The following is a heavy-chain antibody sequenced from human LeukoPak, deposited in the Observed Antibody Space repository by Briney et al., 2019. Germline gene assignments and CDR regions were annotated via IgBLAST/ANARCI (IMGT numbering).Heavy chain of an antibody. D-gene: IGHD6-19*01. Sequence: GRSLRLSCAASGFTFSSYGMHWVRQAPGKGLEWVAVISHDGSNKYYADSVKGRFTISRDNSKNTLYLQMNSLRAEDTAVYYCAKDDTSSGWFSNFDYWGQGTLVTVSS. V-gene: IGHV3-30*18. CDR2: ISHDGSNK. CDR3: AKDDTSSGWFSNFDY. CDR1: GFTFSSYG. J-gene: IGHJ4*02.